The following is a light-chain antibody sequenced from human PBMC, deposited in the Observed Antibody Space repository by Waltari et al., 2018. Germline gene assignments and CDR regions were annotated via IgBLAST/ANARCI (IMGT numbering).Light chain of an antibody. Sequence: EIVLTQSPGTLSLSLGERATLPCRASQSVSNNYLAWYQQKLGQAPRLLIYGASSRATGISDRFSGSGSGTDFTLTISRLEPEDFAVYYCQQYGSSPLTFGGGTKVEIK. CDR1: QSVSNNY. J-gene: IGKJ4*01. CDR2: GAS. CDR3: QQYGSSPLT. V-gene: IGKV3-20*01.